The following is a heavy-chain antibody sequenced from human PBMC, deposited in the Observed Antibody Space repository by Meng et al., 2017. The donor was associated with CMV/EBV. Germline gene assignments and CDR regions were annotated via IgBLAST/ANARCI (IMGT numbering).Heavy chain of an antibody. Sequence: SETLSLPCTVPGGSISSYYWSWIRQPPGKGLEWIGYIYYSGSTNYNPSLKSRVTISVDTSKNQFSLKLSSVTAADTAVYYCARSSYYDSSGYYYLGGMDVWGQGTTVTVSS. CDR2: IYYSGST. V-gene: IGHV4-59*01. J-gene: IGHJ6*02. CDR1: GGSISSYY. CDR3: ARSSYYDSSGYYYLGGMDV. D-gene: IGHD3-22*01.